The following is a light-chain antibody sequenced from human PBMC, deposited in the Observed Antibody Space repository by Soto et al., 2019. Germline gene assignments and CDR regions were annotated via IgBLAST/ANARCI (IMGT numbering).Light chain of an antibody. J-gene: IGKJ4*01. CDR1: QGISRW. CDR2: AAS. V-gene: IGKV1D-12*01. Sequence: DIQMTQSPSSVSASVGDRVTITCRASQGISRWLAWYQQKPGKAPELLVYAASNLQSGVPSRFSGSGSGTDFTLTISSLQPEDFATYYCQQANSFPLTVGGGTKVEIK. CDR3: QQANSFPLT.